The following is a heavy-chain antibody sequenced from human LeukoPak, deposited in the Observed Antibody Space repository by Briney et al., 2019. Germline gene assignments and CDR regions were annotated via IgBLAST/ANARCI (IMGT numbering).Heavy chain of an antibody. J-gene: IGHJ4*02. CDR2: IRSDGSVK. Sequence: GGSLRLSCAASGFTFNSYGMDWVRQAPGKGLEWVAFIRSDGSVKYYADSVKGRFTISRDNSKNTLYLQMNSLRADDTAVYYCAKGTPPLDYFDSWGQGTLVTVSS. CDR3: AKGTPPLDYFDS. V-gene: IGHV3-30*02. CDR1: GFTFNSYG.